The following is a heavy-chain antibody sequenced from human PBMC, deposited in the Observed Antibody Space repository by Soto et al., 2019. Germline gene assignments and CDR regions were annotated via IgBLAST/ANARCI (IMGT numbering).Heavy chain of an antibody. D-gene: IGHD2-2*01. CDR3: AKDTSSSPYYMDV. V-gene: IGHV3-23*01. J-gene: IGHJ6*03. CDR2: ISGSTGST. CDR1: GFTFSNFA. Sequence: EVQVLESGGGLVQPGGSLRLSCAASGFTFSNFAMSWVRHAPGKGLEWVSEISGSTGSTYYADSVKGRCTISRDNSKNTLHLQMNSLRAEDTAVYYCAKDTSSSPYYMDVWGKGTTVTVSS.